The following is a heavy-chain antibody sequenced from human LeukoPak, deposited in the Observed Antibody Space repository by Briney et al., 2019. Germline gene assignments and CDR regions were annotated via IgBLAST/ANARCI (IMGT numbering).Heavy chain of an antibody. D-gene: IGHD1-26*01. CDR2: IIPIFGTA. CDR1: GGTFSSYA. J-gene: IGHJ3*01. Sequence: SVKVSCKASGGTFSSYAISWVRQAPGQGLEWMGGIIPIFGTANYAQKFQGRVTITADESTSTAYMELSSLRSEDTAVYYCARDQGGGSYRHAFDVWGQGKMVTVSS. V-gene: IGHV1-69*01. CDR3: ARDQGGGSYRHAFDV.